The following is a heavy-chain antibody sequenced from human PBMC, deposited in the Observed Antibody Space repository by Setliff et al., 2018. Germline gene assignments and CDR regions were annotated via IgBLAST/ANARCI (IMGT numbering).Heavy chain of an antibody. CDR1: GGTFSSYT. V-gene: IGHV1-69*04. J-gene: IGHJ5*02. Sequence: SVKVSCKASGGTFSSYTISWVRQAPGQGLEWMGRIIPILGIANYAQKFQGRATITADKSTSTAYMELSSLRSEDTAVYYCARDISLGKAAVWFGELKGWFDPWGQGTLVTVSS. CDR3: ARDISLGKAAVWFGELKGWFDP. CDR2: IIPILGIA. D-gene: IGHD3-10*01.